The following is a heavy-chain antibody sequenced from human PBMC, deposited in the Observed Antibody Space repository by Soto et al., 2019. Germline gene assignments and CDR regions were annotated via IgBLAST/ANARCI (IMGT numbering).Heavy chain of an antibody. CDR3: ARDIVVVPAATKYSSTLNPKYNWFDP. CDR1: GGSISSSSYY. J-gene: IGHJ5*02. Sequence: QLQLQESGPGLVKPSETLSLTCTVSGGSISSSSYYWGWIRQPPGKGLEWIGSIYYSGSTYYNPSLKSRVTISVDTSKNQFSLKLSSVTAADTAVYYCARDIVVVPAATKYSSTLNPKYNWFDPWGQGTLVTVSS. V-gene: IGHV4-39*01. D-gene: IGHD2-2*01. CDR2: IYYSGST.